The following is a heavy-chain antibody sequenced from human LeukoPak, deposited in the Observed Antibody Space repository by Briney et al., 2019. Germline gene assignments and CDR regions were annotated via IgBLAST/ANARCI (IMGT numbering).Heavy chain of an antibody. V-gene: IGHV3-30*02. Sequence: GGSLRLSCAASGFTFSSYGMHWVRQAPGKGLEWVAFIRYDGGNKYYADSVKGRFTISRDNSKNTLYLQMNSLRAEDTAAYYCAKDKTYYYDSSGYSPMDYWGQGTLVTVSS. CDR3: AKDKTYYYDSSGYSPMDY. D-gene: IGHD3-22*01. J-gene: IGHJ4*02. CDR2: IRYDGGNK. CDR1: GFTFSSYG.